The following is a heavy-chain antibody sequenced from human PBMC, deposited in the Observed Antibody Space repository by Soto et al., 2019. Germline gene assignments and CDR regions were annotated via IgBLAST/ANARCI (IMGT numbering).Heavy chain of an antibody. CDR2: IFPADSDI. V-gene: IGHV5-51*01. CDR3: ARQDCSGASCYFDY. D-gene: IGHD2-15*01. Sequence: PGESLKISCKGSGYSFTSYWIGWVRQMPGKGLEWMGIIFPADSDIRYSPSFQGQVTISADKSISTAYLQWSSLKASDTAMYYCARQDCSGASCYFDYWGQGTLVTVSS. CDR1: GYSFTSYW. J-gene: IGHJ4*02.